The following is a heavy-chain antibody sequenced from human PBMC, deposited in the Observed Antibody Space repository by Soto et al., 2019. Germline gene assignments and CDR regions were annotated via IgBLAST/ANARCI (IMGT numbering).Heavy chain of an antibody. J-gene: IGHJ6*02. CDR1: GFTFSSYA. D-gene: IGHD3-3*01. CDR2: ISGSGGST. CDR3: AKYLGFTPSDFWSADTRGGMDV. V-gene: IGHV3-23*01. Sequence: GGSLRLSCAASGFTFSSYAMSWVRQAPGKGLEWVSAISGSGGSTYYADSVKGRFTISRDNSKNTLYLQMNSLRAEDTAVYYCAKYLGFTPSDFWSADTRGGMDVWGQGTTVTVSS.